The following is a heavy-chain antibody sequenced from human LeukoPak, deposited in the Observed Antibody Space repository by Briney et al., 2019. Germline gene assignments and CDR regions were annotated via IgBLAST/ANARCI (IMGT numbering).Heavy chain of an antibody. CDR1: GGSISSYY. D-gene: IGHD2-2*01. V-gene: IGHV4-59*01. Sequence: SETLSLTCTVSGGSISSYYWSWIRQPPGKGLEWIGNIYYSGSTNYNPSLKSRVTISVDTSKNQFSLELRSVTAADTAVYYCARRVVDNRWYFDVWGRGTLITVSS. CDR2: IYYSGST. CDR3: ARRVVDNRWYFDV. J-gene: IGHJ2*01.